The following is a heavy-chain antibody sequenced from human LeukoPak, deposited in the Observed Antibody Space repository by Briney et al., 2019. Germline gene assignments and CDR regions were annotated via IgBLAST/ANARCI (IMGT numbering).Heavy chain of an antibody. J-gene: IGHJ4*02. Sequence: GSLRLSCAASGFTFSSYWMSWVRQAPGKGLEWVANIKQDGSEKYYVDSVKGRFTISRDNAKNSLYLQMNSLRAEDTAVYYCARAIVGATSYYFDYWGQGTLVTVSS. V-gene: IGHV3-7*01. CDR2: IKQDGSEK. D-gene: IGHD1-26*01. CDR1: GFTFSSYW. CDR3: ARAIVGATSYYFDY.